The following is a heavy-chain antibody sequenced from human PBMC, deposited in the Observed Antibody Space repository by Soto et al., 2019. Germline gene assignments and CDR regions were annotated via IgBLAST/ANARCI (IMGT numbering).Heavy chain of an antibody. J-gene: IGHJ5*02. CDR2: IYYSGST. CDR1: GGSISSGGYY. Sequence: QVQLQESGPGLVKPSQTLSLTCTVSGGSISSGGYYWSWIRQHPGKGLEWIGYIYYSGSTYYNPSLKRSVTKSVDTPKKSFSLKLSSLAAADRAVYYCARSVFPWGQGTLVTVSS. V-gene: IGHV4-31*01. CDR3: ARSVFP.